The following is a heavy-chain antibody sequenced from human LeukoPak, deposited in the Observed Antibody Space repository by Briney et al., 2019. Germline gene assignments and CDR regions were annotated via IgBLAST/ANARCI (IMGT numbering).Heavy chain of an antibody. CDR1: GYTFTSYY. J-gene: IGHJ4*02. V-gene: IGHV1-46*01. Sequence: ASVKVSCKASGYTFTSYYMHWVRQAPGQGLEWMGIINPSGGSTSYAQKFQGRVTMTRDMSTSTVYMELSSLRSGDTAVYYCARVPTVAVAGTHFDYWGQGTLVTVSS. CDR3: ARVPTVAVAGTHFDY. D-gene: IGHD6-19*01. CDR2: INPSGGST.